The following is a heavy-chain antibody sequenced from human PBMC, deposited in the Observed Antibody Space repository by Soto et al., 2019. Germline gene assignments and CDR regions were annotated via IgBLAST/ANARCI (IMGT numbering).Heavy chain of an antibody. CDR3: ARGLVVRYFDWPWGTFDP. Sequence: ASVKVSCKASGYTFTSYGISWVRQAPGQGLEWMGWISANSGNTGYAQKFQGRVTMTRNTSISTAYMELSSLRSEDTAVYYCARGLVVRYFDWPWGTFDPWGQGTLVTVSS. V-gene: IGHV1-8*02. CDR1: GYTFTSYG. D-gene: IGHD3-9*01. CDR2: ISANSGNT. J-gene: IGHJ5*02.